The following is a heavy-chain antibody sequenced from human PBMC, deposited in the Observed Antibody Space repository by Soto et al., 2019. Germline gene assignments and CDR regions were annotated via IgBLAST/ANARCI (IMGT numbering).Heavy chain of an antibody. CDR3: ARDGYYDFWSGYYSFAFDI. CDR1: GLTFISYA. Sequence: GGPLRLSCAAAGLTFISYAMHWVRQAPGKGLEYVSAISSNGGSTYYANSVKGRFTISRDNSKNTLYLQMGSLRAEDMAVYYCARDGYYDFWSGYYSFAFDIWGQGTMVTVSS. V-gene: IGHV3-64*01. D-gene: IGHD3-3*01. CDR2: ISSNGGST. J-gene: IGHJ3*02.